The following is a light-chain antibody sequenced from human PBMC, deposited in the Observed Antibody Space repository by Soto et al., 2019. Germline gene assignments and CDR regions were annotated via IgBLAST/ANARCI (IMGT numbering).Light chain of an antibody. CDR1: QSIISY. V-gene: IGKV1-39*01. Sequence: DIQMTQSPSSLSAYIGDRVTITCRASQSIISYLNWYQQKPGKAPKLLIYAASSLQSGVPPRFSGSGSGTDFTLSINSLQPEDFATYYCQQTYSTPLSFGGGTKV. CDR2: AAS. J-gene: IGKJ4*01. CDR3: QQTYSTPLS.